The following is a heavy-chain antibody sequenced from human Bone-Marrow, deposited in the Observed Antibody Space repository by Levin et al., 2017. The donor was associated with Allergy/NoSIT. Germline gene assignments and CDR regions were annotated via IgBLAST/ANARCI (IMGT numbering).Heavy chain of an antibody. CDR2: IYWDDDK. V-gene: IGHV2-5*02. J-gene: IGHJ4*02. CDR1: GFSLSSNPVG. CDR3: VNRLSDHGNWDLGYFDS. D-gene: IGHD4-17*01. Sequence: SGPTLVKPTQTLTLTCTLSGFSLSSNPVGVGWIRQPPGKALEWLALIYWDDDKRYSPSLRSRLTVIKDTSETQVVLMMSNMDPADTATYYCVNRLSDHGNWDLGYFDSWGQGILVTVSS.